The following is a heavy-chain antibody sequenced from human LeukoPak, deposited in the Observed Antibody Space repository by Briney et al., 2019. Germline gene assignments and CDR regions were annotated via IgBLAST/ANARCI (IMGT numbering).Heavy chain of an antibody. V-gene: IGHV3-23*01. CDR2: ISGSGGST. Sequence: GGSLRLSCAASGFTFSGYGMSWVRQAPGKGLEWVSAISGSGGSTYYADSVKGRFTISRDNAKNTLYLQMNSLRAEDTAVYYCARAALRGFDYWGQGTLVTVSS. CDR3: ARAALRGFDY. D-gene: IGHD3-10*01. CDR1: GFTFSGYG. J-gene: IGHJ4*02.